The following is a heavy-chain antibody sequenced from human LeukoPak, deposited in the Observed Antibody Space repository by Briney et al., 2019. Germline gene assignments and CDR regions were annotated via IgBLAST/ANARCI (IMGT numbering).Heavy chain of an antibody. CDR3: ACRSSGWPHSDY. J-gene: IGHJ4*02. Sequence: GGSLRLSCAASGFTFSSYSMNWVRQAPGKGLEWLSYISSSSDTIYYAGSVKGRFTISRDNAKNALYLQMNSLRDEDTAVYYCACRSSGWPHSDYWGQGTLVTVSS. CDR1: GFTFSSYS. V-gene: IGHV3-48*02. CDR2: ISSSSDTI. D-gene: IGHD6-19*01.